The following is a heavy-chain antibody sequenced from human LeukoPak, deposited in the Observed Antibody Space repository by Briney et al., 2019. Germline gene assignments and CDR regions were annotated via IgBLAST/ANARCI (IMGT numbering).Heavy chain of an antibody. D-gene: IGHD6-19*01. CDR2: ISAYNGNT. Sequence: AASWKVFCKASGYTFTSYGISWVRQAPGQGLDWIGWISAYNGNTNYAQKLQGIVTMATDTFTITSYMELRRLRCYVTAVYYCARSRIAVALDGFDIWGQGTMVTVSS. V-gene: IGHV1-18*01. CDR1: GYTFTSYG. J-gene: IGHJ3*02. CDR3: ARSRIAVALDGFDI.